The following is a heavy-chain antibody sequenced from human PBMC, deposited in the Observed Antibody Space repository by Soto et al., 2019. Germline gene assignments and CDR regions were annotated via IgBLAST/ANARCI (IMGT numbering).Heavy chain of an antibody. CDR3: VRGSHLSGGSCYSCYYYGMDV. CDR1: GYTFTSYD. V-gene: IGHV1-8*01. J-gene: IGHJ6*02. CDR2: MNPNSGNT. Sequence: QVQLVQSGAEVKKPGASVKVSCKASGYTFTSYDINWVRQATGQGLEWMGWMNPNSGNTGYAQKFQGRVTMTRNTSISTAYMELSSLRSEDTAVYYCVRGSHLSGGSCYSCYYYGMDVWGQGTTVTVSS. D-gene: IGHD2-15*01.